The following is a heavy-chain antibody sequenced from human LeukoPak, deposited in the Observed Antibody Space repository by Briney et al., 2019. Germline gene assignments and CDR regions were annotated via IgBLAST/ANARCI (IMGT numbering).Heavy chain of an antibody. V-gene: IGHV4-59*08. CDR2: IYYSGST. D-gene: IGHD2-15*01. CDR3: ASRSGGGHFGY. J-gene: IGHJ4*02. CDR1: GGSISSYY. Sequence: PSETLSLTCTVSGGSISSYYWSWIRQPPGKGLEWIGYIYYSGSTNYNPSLKSRVTISVDTSKNQSSLKLSSVTAADTAVYYCASRSGGGHFGYWGQGTLVTVSS.